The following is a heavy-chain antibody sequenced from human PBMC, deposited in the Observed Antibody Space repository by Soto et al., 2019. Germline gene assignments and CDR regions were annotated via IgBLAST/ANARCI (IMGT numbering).Heavy chain of an antibody. D-gene: IGHD1-26*01. V-gene: IGHV3-30*18. CDR1: GFTFSSYG. CDR2: ISYDGSNK. CDR3: AKDPGGSYSYYFDY. Sequence: GGSLRLSCAASGFTFSSYGMHWVRQAPGKGLEWVAVISYDGSNKYYADSVKGRFTISRDNSKNTLYLQMNSLRAEDTAVYYCAKDPGGSYSYYFDYWGQGTLVTVSP. J-gene: IGHJ4*02.